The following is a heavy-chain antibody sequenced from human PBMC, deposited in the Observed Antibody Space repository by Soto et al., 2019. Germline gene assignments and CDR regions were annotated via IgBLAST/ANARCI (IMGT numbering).Heavy chain of an antibody. D-gene: IGHD6-13*01. CDR1: GFTFSSYG. CDR3: AKDGDAAAAGYYFDY. Sequence: HPVGSLRLSCAASGFTFSSYGMHWVRQAPGKGLEWVAVISYNGNDKYHADSVKGRFTVSRDNSKNTLYLQMNSLRPEDTAVYHCAKDGDAAAAGYYFDYWGQGTLVTVSS. J-gene: IGHJ4*02. CDR2: ISYNGNDK. V-gene: IGHV3-30*18.